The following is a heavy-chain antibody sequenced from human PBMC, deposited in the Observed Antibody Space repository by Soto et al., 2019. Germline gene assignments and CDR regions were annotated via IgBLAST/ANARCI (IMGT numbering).Heavy chain of an antibody. J-gene: IGHJ3*02. CDR1: GGSISSYY. Sequence: QVQLQESGPGLVKPSETLSLTCTVSGGSISSYYWSWIRQPPGKGLEWIGYIYYSGSTNYNPSLMSRVTISVDTSKNQFSLKLSSVTAADTAVYYCVQGLTGVAFDIWGQGTMVTVSS. D-gene: IGHD3-9*01. CDR3: VQGLTGVAFDI. CDR2: IYYSGST. V-gene: IGHV4-59*08.